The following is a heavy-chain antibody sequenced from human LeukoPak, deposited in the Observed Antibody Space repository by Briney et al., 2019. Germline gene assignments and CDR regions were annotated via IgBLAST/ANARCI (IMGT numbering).Heavy chain of an antibody. CDR3: ARRSKLGTGEDNDAFDT. D-gene: IGHD7-27*01. V-gene: IGHV3-20*04. Sequence: PGGSLRLSCAASGFTFDDYGMSWVRQAPGKGLEWVSGINWNGGSTGYADSVKGRFTISRDNAKNSLYLQMNSLRAEDTALYYCARRSKLGTGEDNDAFDTWGQGTMVTVSS. CDR1: GFTFDDYG. J-gene: IGHJ3*02. CDR2: INWNGGST.